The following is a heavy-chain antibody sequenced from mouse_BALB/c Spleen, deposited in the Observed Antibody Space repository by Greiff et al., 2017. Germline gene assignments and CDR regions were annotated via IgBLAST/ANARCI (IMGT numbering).Heavy chain of an antibody. J-gene: IGHJ3*01. CDR1: GYTFTNYW. CDR3: ARIDYDYDYWFAY. D-gene: IGHD2-4*01. CDR2: IYPGGGYT. Sequence: QVQLQQSGAELVRPGTSVKISCKASGYTFTNYWLGWVKQRPGHGLEWIGDIYPGGGYTHYNEKFKGKATLTADTSSSTAYMQLSSLTSEDSAVYFCARIDYDYDYWFAYWGQGTLVTVSA. V-gene: IGHV1-63*02.